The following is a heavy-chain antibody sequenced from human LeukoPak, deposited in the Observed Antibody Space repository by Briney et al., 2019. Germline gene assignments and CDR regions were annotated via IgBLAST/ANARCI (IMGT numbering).Heavy chain of an antibody. CDR3: AGDQASEYDYVWGSYRPNWFDP. V-gene: IGHV3-21*01. D-gene: IGHD3-16*02. CDR2: ISSSSSYI. J-gene: IGHJ5*02. CDR1: GFTFSSYS. Sequence: PGGSLRLSCAASGFTFSSYSMNWVRQAPGKGLEWVSSISSSSSYIYYADSVKGRFTISRDNAKNSLYLQMNSLRAEDTAVYYCAGDQASEYDYVWGSYRPNWFDPWGQGTLVTVSS.